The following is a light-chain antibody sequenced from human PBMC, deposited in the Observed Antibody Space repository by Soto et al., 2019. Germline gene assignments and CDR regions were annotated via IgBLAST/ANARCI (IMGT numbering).Light chain of an antibody. Sequence: EIVMTQSPATLSVSPGERATLSCRASQSVSSNLAWYQQKPGQAARLLIYGASTRATGIPARFSGSGSGTEFTLTISSLQSEDFAVYYCQQYNNWPPGTFGGGT. V-gene: IGKV3-15*01. CDR1: QSVSSN. CDR2: GAS. J-gene: IGKJ4*01. CDR3: QQYNNWPPGT.